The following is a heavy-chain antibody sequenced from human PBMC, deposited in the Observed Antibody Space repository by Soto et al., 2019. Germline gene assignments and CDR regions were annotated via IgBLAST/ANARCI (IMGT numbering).Heavy chain of an antibody. CDR1: GYTFTSYG. V-gene: IGHV1-18*01. J-gene: IGHJ6*02. D-gene: IGHD5-18*01. CDR2: ISAYNGNT. Sequence: ASVKVSCKASGYTFTSYGISWVRQAPGQGLEWMGWISAYNGNTNYAQKLQGRVTMTTDTSTSTAYMELGSLRPDDTAVYYCARGRRDTAMAYYYYGMDVWGQGTTVTVS. CDR3: ARGRRDTAMAYYYYGMDV.